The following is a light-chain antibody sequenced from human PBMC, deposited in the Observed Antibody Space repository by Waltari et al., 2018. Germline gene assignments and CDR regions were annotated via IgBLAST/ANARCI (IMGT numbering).Light chain of an antibody. Sequence: EVVLTQSPATLSVSPGERATLSCRASQSVNYYLAWYQQKDGQAPRLLIYGASTRATGLPARCSGSGSGTEFTLSISSLQSEDFAIYYCQQYDEWPRTFGHGTRVEI. CDR2: GAS. V-gene: IGKV3-15*01. J-gene: IGKJ1*01. CDR1: QSVNYY. CDR3: QQYDEWPRT.